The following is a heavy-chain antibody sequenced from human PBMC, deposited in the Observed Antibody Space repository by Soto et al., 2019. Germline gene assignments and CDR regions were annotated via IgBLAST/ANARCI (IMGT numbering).Heavy chain of an antibody. CDR3: ARGGRITIFGVVSRSWFDP. J-gene: IGHJ5*02. CDR2: INHSGST. V-gene: IGHV4-34*01. D-gene: IGHD3-3*01. Sequence: TLSLTCAVYGGSFSGYYCSWIRQPPGKGLEWIGEINHSGSTNYNPSLKSRVTISVGTSKNQFSLKLSSVTAADTAVYYCARGGRITIFGVVSRSWFDPWGQGTLVTVSS. CDR1: GGSFSGYY.